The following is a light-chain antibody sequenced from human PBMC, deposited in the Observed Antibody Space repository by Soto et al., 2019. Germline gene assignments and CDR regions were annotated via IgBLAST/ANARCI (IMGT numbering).Light chain of an antibody. CDR1: ERIGSY. Sequence: EIQMTQSPPSLSASIGDRVSITCRASERIGSYLNWYKQKPGKAPELLIYLASTLQPGVPARFSGSASGTDFTLTISGLQPEDCATYFCQQSYKTPRTFGQGTRLQI. V-gene: IGKV1-39*01. J-gene: IGKJ2*01. CDR2: LAS. CDR3: QQSYKTPRT.